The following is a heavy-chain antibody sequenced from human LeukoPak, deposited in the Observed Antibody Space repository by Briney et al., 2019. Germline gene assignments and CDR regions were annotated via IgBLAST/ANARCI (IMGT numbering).Heavy chain of an antibody. CDR3: ARSLRYFDWLAGFDP. D-gene: IGHD3-9*01. CDR1: GGSISSYY. V-gene: IGHV4-59*01. J-gene: IGHJ5*02. Sequence: PSETLSLTCTVSGGSISSYYWSWIRQPPGKGLEWIGYIYYSGSTNYNPSLKSRVTISVDTSKNQFSLKLSSVTAADTAVYYCARSLRYFDWLAGFDPRGQGTLVTVSS. CDR2: IYYSGST.